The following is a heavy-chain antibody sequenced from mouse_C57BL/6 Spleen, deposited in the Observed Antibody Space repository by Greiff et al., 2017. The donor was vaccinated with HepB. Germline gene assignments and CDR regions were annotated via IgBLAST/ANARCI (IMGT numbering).Heavy chain of an antibody. CDR3: ARRGLRFAMDY. D-gene: IGHD1-1*01. CDR2: ISYDGSN. Sequence: VQLQQSGPGLVKPSQSLSLTCSVTGYSITSGYYWNWIRQFPGNKLEWMGYISYDGSNNYNPSLKNRISITRDTSKNQFFLKLNSVTTEDTATYYCARRGLRFAMDYWGQGTSVTVSS. CDR1: GYSITSGYY. V-gene: IGHV3-6*01. J-gene: IGHJ4*01.